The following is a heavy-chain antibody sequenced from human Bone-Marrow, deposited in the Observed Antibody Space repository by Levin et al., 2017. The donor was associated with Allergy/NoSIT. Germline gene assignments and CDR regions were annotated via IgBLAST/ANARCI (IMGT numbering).Heavy chain of an antibody. J-gene: IGHJ4*02. CDR2: ISGSGGST. V-gene: IGHV3-23*01. Sequence: GGSLRLSCAASGFTFSSYAMSWVRQAPGKGLEWVSAISGSGGSTYYADSVKGRFTISRDNSKNTLYLQMNSLRAEDTAVYYCATKQWLVPINFDYWGQGTLVTVSS. CDR1: GFTFSSYA. D-gene: IGHD6-19*01. CDR3: ATKQWLVPINFDY.